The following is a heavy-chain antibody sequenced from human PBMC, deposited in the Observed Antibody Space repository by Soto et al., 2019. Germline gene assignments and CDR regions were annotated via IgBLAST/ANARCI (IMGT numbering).Heavy chain of an antibody. J-gene: IGHJ5*02. V-gene: IGHV4-4*07. CDR2: VYATGTT. CDR1: GGSISKFY. D-gene: IGHD3-10*01. Sequence: SEPLYLTCSVSGGSISKFYWSWIRKTAGKGLEWMGRVYATGTTDYNPSLRSRVAMSVDISRKTFSLRLTSVTAADTGMYYCVRDGSKTLRDWFDPWGQGKLVTVSS. CDR3: VRDGSKTLRDWFDP.